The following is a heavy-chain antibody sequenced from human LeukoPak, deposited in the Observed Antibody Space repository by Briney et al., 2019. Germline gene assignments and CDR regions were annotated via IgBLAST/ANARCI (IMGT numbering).Heavy chain of an antibody. CDR1: GYTFTSYG. D-gene: IGHD3-10*01. V-gene: IGHV1-18*01. CDR2: ISSYNGNT. Sequence: VASVKVSCKASGYTFTSYGISWVRQAPGQGLEWMGWISSYNGNTNYAQKLQGRVTMTTDTSTTTAYMELKSLRSEDTAVYYCARGSLEFFSFQDFDYWGQGTLVTVSS. CDR3: ARGSLEFFSFQDFDY. J-gene: IGHJ4*02.